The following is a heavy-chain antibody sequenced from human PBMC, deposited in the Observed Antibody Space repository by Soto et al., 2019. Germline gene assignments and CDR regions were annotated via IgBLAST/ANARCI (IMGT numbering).Heavy chain of an antibody. CDR3: ATDSREQEQLDPHHYYYYGMDV. CDR1: GFTFSSYG. J-gene: IGHJ6*02. Sequence: QVQLVESGGGVVQPGRSLRLSCAASGFTFSSYGMHWVRQAPGKGLEWVAVISYDGSNKYYADSVKGRFTISRDNSKNTLYLQMTSLRAEDTAVYYCATDSREQEQLDPHHYYYYGMDVWGQGTTVTVSS. V-gene: IGHV3-30*03. D-gene: IGHD6-13*01. CDR2: ISYDGSNK.